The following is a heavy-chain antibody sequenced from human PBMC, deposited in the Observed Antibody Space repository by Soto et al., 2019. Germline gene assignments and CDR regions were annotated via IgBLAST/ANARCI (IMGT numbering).Heavy chain of an antibody. CDR2: MSYDGRAK. CDR3: AIARVADAALDH. CDR1: GFIFSNND. Sequence: VQLVESGGCVVQPGRSLRLSCAGSGFIFSNNDMHWVRQAPGKGLEWVAFMSYDGRAKFYADSVKGRFTISRDNSKSTLFLHMSNLRAEDTAMYYCAIARVADAALDHWGQGTLVTVSS. J-gene: IGHJ4*02. D-gene: IGHD6-6*01. V-gene: IGHV3-30*03.